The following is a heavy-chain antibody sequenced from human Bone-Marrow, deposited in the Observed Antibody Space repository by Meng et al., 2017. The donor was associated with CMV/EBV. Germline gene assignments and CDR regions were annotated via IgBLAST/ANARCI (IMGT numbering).Heavy chain of an antibody. CDR2: MNPNSGNT. CDR3: ARYLDDYAFPFYYYGMDV. V-gene: IGHV1-8*01. J-gene: IGHJ6*02. Sequence: ASVKVSCKASGYTFTSYDINWVRRATGQGLEWMGWMNPNSGNTGYAQKFQGRVTMTRNTSISTAYMELSSLRSEDTAVYYCARYLDDYAFPFYYYGMDVWGQGTTVTVSS. CDR1: GYTFTSYD. D-gene: IGHD4-17*01.